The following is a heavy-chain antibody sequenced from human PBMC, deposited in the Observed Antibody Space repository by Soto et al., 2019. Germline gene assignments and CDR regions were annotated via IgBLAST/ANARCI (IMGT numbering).Heavy chain of an antibody. CDR3: ASQELWFGELLDNYHYYFGLDV. CDR2: IIPIFDTS. J-gene: IGHJ6*02. V-gene: IGHV1-69*06. CDR1: GGTFSSSD. Sequence: ASVKVSCKASGGTFSSSDISWVRQAPGQGLEWMGGIIPIFDTSNYAQKFQHRLTITADKSTSAVFMELSSLRSEDTAVYYCASQELWFGELLDNYHYYFGLDVWGQGTTVTVSS. D-gene: IGHD3-10*01.